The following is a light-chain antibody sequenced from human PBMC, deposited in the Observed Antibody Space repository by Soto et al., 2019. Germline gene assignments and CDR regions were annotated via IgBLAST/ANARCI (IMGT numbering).Light chain of an antibody. Sequence: QSVLTQHPSVSGSPGQSVTISCYGTIDDVTAYYRVSWSQQTPGTSPKPTFYHDSNRPSRVPDRFSGSRSGNPASLTISGLQAEYEGDYYCSVYTRTSTYVFGTGP. CDR2: HDS. J-gene: IGLJ1*01. CDR1: IDDVTAYYR. V-gene: IGLV2-18*01. CDR3: SVYTRTSTYV.